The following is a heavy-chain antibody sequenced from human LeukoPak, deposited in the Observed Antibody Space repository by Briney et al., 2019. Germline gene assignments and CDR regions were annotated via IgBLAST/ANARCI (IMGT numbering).Heavy chain of an antibody. D-gene: IGHD2-2*01. CDR2: IRSNANGYAT. Sequence: PGGSLRLSCAASGFSFSGSAMHWVRQASGKGLEWLGGIRSNANGYATAYAASVKGSFTILRDDSKNMAYLQMSSLQTEDTAVYYCARPYCSSTTCYEYPAFDIWGQGTMVTVSS. CDR3: ARPYCSSTTCYEYPAFDI. V-gene: IGHV3-73*01. CDR1: GFSFSGSA. J-gene: IGHJ3*02.